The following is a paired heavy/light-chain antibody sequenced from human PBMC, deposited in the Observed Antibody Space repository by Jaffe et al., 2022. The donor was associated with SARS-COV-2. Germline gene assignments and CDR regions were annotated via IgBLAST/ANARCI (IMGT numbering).Heavy chain of an antibody. Sequence: EVQLVESGGGLVQPGGSLRLFCAASGFTFSNYAMSWVRQASGKGLEWVSAISDSGGSTYFADSVKGRFTISRDNSKNTLYLQMNSLRAEDTAVYYCVREGFRNWADHWGQGTLVTVSS. CDR1: GFTFSNYA. V-gene: IGHV3-23*04. J-gene: IGHJ4*02. CDR2: ISDSGGST. D-gene: IGHD7-27*01. CDR3: VREGFRNWADH.
Light chain of an antibody. CDR3: QQYYNSWA. CDR2: WAS. J-gene: IGKJ1*01. V-gene: IGKV4-1*01. Sequence: DIVMTQSPDSLAVSLGERATINCKSSQSVLYSSNNKNFLAWYQQKPGQPPKLLFYWASTRESGVPDRFSVSGSGTDFTLTISSLQAEDVAVYYCQQYYNSWAFGQGTKVEIK. CDR1: QSVLYSSNNKNF.